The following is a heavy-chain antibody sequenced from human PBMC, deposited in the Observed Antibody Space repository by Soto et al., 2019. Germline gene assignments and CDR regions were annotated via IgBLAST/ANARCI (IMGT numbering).Heavy chain of an antibody. Sequence: QITLKESGPTLVKPTQTLTLTCTFSGFSLSTSGVGVGWIRQPPGKALEWLGFIYWDEDKRYSPSLKSRLTITKDTPKNQVVLTMTNMDPVDTATYYCAHVFTSLAPFDSWGQGTLVTVS. D-gene: IGHD3-10*02. CDR2: IYWDEDK. J-gene: IGHJ4*02. CDR1: GFSLSTSGVG. CDR3: AHVFTSLAPFDS. V-gene: IGHV2-5*02.